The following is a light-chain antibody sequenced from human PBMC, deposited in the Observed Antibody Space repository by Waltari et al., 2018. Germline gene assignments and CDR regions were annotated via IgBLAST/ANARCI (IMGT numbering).Light chain of an antibody. V-gene: IGLV1-47*01. CDR2: RNN. CDR3: APWDDSLSGWV. J-gene: IGLJ3*02. CDR1: SSNIGNNY. Sequence: QSVLTQPPSASGAPGQRVTISCSGSSSNIGNNYVSWYQQLPGTVPKLLIYRNNQPASGVPDRFSGSTSGTSASLAISGLRSEDEAYYYCAPWDDSLSGWVFGGGTKLTVL.